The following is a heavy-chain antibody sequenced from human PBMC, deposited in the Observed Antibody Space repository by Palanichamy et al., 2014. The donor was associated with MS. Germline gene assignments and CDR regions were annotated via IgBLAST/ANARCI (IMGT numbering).Heavy chain of an antibody. CDR2: IYYSGNT. CDR3: ARDTALGCTSTSCHGNYYYGMDV. V-gene: IGHV4-30-4*01. D-gene: IGHD2-2*01. Sequence: GKGLEWIGYIYYSGNTNYNPSLKSRLTISVDTSKNQFSLRLNSVTAADTAVYYCARDTALGCTSTSCHGNYYYGMDVWGQGTTVTVSS. J-gene: IGHJ6*02.